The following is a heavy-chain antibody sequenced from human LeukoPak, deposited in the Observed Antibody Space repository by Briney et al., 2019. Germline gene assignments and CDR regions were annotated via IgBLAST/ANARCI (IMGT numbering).Heavy chain of an antibody. Sequence: PSETLSLTCTVSGGSIRSYYWSWIRQPPGKGLEWMGYIYYSGSTNYNPSLKSRVSISVDTSKNQFSLKLSSVSAADTAVYYCARAPLGFCSGGTCKRYFDYWGQGTLVTVSS. D-gene: IGHD2-15*01. CDR2: IYYSGST. V-gene: IGHV4-59*08. J-gene: IGHJ4*02. CDR3: ARAPLGFCSGGTCKRYFDY. CDR1: GGSIRSYY.